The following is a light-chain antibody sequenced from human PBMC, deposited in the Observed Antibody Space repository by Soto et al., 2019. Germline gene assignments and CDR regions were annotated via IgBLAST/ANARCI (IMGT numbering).Light chain of an antibody. CDR1: QSVSSSY. V-gene: IGKV3D-20*02. CDR3: QQRDKWPIT. CDR2: GAS. Sequence: EIVLTQSPGTLSLSPGERATLSCRASQSVSSSYLAWYQQKPGQAPRLLIYGASSRATGIPDRFSGSGSGTDFTLTISRLEPEDFAVYYCQQRDKWPITFGQGTRLEI. J-gene: IGKJ5*01.